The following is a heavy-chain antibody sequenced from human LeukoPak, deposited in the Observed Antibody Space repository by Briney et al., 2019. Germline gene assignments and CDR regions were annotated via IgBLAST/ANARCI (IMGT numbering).Heavy chain of an antibody. CDR1: GFTFSSYG. V-gene: IGHV3-33*01. J-gene: IGHJ4*02. CDR3: ARTTELYDILTGYYKEGIFDY. D-gene: IGHD3-9*01. Sequence: PGGSLRLSCAASGFTFSSYGMHWVRQAPGKGLEWVAVIWYDGSNKYYADSVKGRFTISRDNSKNTLYLQMNSLRAEDTAVYYCARTTELYDILTGYYKEGIFDYWGQGTLVTVSS. CDR2: IWYDGSNK.